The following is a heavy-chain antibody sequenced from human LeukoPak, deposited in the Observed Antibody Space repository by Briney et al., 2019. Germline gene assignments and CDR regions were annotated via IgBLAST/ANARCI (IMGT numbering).Heavy chain of an antibody. J-gene: IGHJ6*03. CDR1: GGSISSYY. Sequence: SETLSLTCTVSGGSISSYYWSWIRQPPGKGLEWIGYIYYSGSTNYNPSLKSRVTISVDTSKNQFSLKLSSVTAADTAVFYCARETSQKGTHYMDVWGKGTTVTISS. V-gene: IGHV4-59*01. CDR2: IYYSGST. CDR3: ARETSQKGTHYMDV. D-gene: IGHD3-10*01.